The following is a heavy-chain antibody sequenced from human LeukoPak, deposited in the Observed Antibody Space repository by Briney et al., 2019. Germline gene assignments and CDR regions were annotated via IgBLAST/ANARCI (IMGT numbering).Heavy chain of an antibody. CDR2: ISSSSSYM. CDR1: GFTFSTYT. D-gene: IGHD1-26*01. J-gene: IGHJ4*02. V-gene: IGHV3-21*01. Sequence: PGGSLRLSCAASGFTFSTYTMNWVRQAPGKGLEWVSSISSSSSYMYYVDSVKGRFTISRDNAKNSLYLQMNSLRAEDTAVYYCARDQGSGKLDYWGQGTLVTVSS. CDR3: ARDQGSGKLDY.